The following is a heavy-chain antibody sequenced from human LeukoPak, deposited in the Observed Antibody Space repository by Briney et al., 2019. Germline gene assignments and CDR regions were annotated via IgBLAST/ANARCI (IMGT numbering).Heavy chain of an antibody. D-gene: IGHD2-21*01. V-gene: IGHV3-30-3*02. Sequence: GGSLRLSCAASGLTFSSYAMHWVRQAPGKGLEWVAVISHDESKRYYADSVKGRFTISRDNSKNTLYLQMNSLRADDTAVYYCAKIAAIFVSDYWGQGTLVTVSS. CDR1: GLTFSSYA. CDR2: ISHDESKR. CDR3: AKIAAIFVSDY. J-gene: IGHJ4*02.